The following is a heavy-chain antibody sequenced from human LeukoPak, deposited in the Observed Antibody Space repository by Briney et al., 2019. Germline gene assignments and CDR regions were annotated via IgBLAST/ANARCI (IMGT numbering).Heavy chain of an antibody. V-gene: IGHV3-30*02. CDR2: IRYDGSSK. CDR1: GFTFSTYG. Sequence: GGSLRLSCAASGFTFSTYGIHWVRQAPGKGLEWVAFIRYDGSSKYYADSVKGRFTISRDNSRNTLFLLMTSLRAEDSALYYCAKDAISSLAVRRFDLWGQGTLVTVSS. CDR3: AKDAISSLAVRRFDL. J-gene: IGHJ4*02. D-gene: IGHD6-6*01.